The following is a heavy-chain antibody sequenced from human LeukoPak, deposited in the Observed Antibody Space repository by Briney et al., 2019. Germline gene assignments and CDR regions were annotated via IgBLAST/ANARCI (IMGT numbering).Heavy chain of an antibody. D-gene: IGHD4-17*01. CDR3: ARANDYNDYYFDY. J-gene: IGHJ4*02. V-gene: IGHV4-39*07. CDR2: IYYRGST. Sequence: SETLSLTCTVSGGSVSSSRHYWGWIRQPPGKGLEWIGTIYYRGSTSSKPSLKSRVTISVDTSKNQSSLKLSSVTAADTAIYYCARANDYNDYYFDYWGQGTLVTVSS. CDR1: GGSVSSSRHY.